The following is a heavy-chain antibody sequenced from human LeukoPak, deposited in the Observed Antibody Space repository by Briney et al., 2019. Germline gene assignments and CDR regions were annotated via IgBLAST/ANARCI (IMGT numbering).Heavy chain of an antibody. D-gene: IGHD1-26*01. CDR3: SKIWGPSGSYTKKNWFDP. Sequence: GGSLRLSCAASAFTFSNSSMTWVRHAPGKGLEWVSSISDSGAKTYYADSAKGRLTTSRDNSKNTIYHQLGSRMVADTAVTYCSKIWGPSGSYTKKNWFDPWGQGTKVTVSS. J-gene: IGHJ5*02. V-gene: IGHV3-23*01. CDR1: AFTFSNSS. CDR2: ISDSGAKT.